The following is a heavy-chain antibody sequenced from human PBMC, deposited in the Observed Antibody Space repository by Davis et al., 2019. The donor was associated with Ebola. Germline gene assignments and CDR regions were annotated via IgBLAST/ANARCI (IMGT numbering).Heavy chain of an antibody. CDR1: GGSFSSYA. Sequence: SVKVSCKASGGSFSSYAISWVRPAPGQGPEWMGGIIPIFGTANYAQKFQGRVTITADESTSTAYMELSSLRSEDTAVYYCARGVGDNWNAHYYYYGMDVWGQGTTVTVSS. D-gene: IGHD1-1*01. CDR3: ARGVGDNWNAHYYYYGMDV. J-gene: IGHJ6*02. V-gene: IGHV1-69*13. CDR2: IIPIFGTA.